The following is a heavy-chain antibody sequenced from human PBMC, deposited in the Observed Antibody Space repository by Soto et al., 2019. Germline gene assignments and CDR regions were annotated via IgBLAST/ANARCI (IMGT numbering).Heavy chain of an antibody. J-gene: IGHJ4*02. Sequence: SVKVSCKASGGTFISCAIIWLRHAPGEGLEWMGGIIPIFGTANYAQKFQGRVTITADESTSTDYMELSSLRSEDTAVYYCARGIAVAGPYYFDYWGQGTLVTVSS. CDR2: IIPIFGTA. CDR1: GGTFISCA. V-gene: IGHV1-69*13. D-gene: IGHD6-19*01. CDR3: ARGIAVAGPYYFDY.